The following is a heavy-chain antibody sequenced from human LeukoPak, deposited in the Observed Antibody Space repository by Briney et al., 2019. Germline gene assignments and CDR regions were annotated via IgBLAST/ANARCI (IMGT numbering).Heavy chain of an antibody. Sequence: GGSLRLSCEASGFTFFSHGMHWVRQAPGKGLEWVAVISYDGTNKNYVESVKGRFIISRDNSKNTLHLQMNSLRAEDTAIYYCAKGAMAVTPRARTTYYFDFWGQGTLVTVSS. V-gene: IGHV3-30*18. CDR2: ISYDGTNK. CDR3: AKGAMAVTPRARTTYYFDF. D-gene: IGHD2-21*02. J-gene: IGHJ4*02. CDR1: GFTFFSHG.